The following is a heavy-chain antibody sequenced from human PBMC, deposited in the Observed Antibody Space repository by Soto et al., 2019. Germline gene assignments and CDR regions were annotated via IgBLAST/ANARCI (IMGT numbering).Heavy chain of an antibody. CDR2: INHSGST. CDR1: GGSFSGYY. CDR3: ARDRRSYGFRGYGMDV. V-gene: IGHV4-34*01. J-gene: IGHJ6*02. Sequence: QVQLQQWGAGLLKPSETLSLTCAVYGGSFSGYYWSWIRQPPGKGLEWIGEINHSGSTNYNPSLKSRVTISVDTSKNQFSLTLSSVTAADTAVYYCARDRRSYGFRGYGMDVWGQGTTVTVSS. D-gene: IGHD5-18*01.